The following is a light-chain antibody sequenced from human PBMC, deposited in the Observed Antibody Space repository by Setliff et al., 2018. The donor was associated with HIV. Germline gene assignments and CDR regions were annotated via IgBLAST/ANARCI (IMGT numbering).Light chain of an antibody. CDR1: SSDVGHYTY. CDR3: SSYTTSSTYV. J-gene: IGLJ1*01. V-gene: IGLV2-14*03. CDR2: DVS. Sequence: QSALIQPASVSGSPGQSITISCTGTSSDVGHYTYVSWYQQHPGKAPKFMIYDVSNRPSGISNRFSGSKSGNTASLTISGLQAEDEADYYCSSYTTSSTYVFGTGTKGTVL.